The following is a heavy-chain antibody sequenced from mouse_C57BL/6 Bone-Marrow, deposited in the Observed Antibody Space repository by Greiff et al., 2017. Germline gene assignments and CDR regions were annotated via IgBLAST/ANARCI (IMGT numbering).Heavy chain of an antibody. CDR1: GYTFTSYW. Sequence: QVHVKQPGAELVMPGASVKLSCKASGYTFTSYWMHWVKQRPGQGLEWIGEIDPSDSYTNYNQKFKGKSTLTVDKSSSTAYMQLSSLTSEDSAVYYCARWSYDGYYGDYAMDYWGQGTSVTVSS. D-gene: IGHD2-3*01. J-gene: IGHJ4*01. V-gene: IGHV1-69*01. CDR2: IDPSDSYT. CDR3: ARWSYDGYYGDYAMDY.